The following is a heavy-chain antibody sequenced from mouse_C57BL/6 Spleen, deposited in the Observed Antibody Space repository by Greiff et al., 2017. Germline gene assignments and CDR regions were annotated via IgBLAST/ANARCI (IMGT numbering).Heavy chain of an antibody. D-gene: IGHD5-1*01. CDR2: ISSGGDYI. CDR3: TRDRTSNYVMDY. Sequence: EVKLQESGEGLVKPGGSLKLSCAASGFTFSSYAMSWVRQTPEKRLEWVAYISSGGDYIYYADTVKGRFTISRDNARNTLYLQMSSLKSEDTAMYYCTRDRTSNYVMDYWGQGTSVTVSS. J-gene: IGHJ4*01. CDR1: GFTFSSYA. V-gene: IGHV5-9-1*02.